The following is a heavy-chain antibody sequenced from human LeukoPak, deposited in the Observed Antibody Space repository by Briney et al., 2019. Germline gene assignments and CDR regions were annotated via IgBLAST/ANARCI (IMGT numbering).Heavy chain of an antibody. J-gene: IGHJ4*02. Sequence: EASVKVSCKASGGTFSSYAISWVRQAPGQGLEWMGWISAYNGNTNYAQKLQGRVTMTTDTSTSTAYMELRSLRSDDTAVYYCARETQQLDFDYWGQGTLVTVSS. CDR2: ISAYNGNT. V-gene: IGHV1-18*01. D-gene: IGHD6-6*01. CDR1: GGTFSSYA. CDR3: ARETQQLDFDY.